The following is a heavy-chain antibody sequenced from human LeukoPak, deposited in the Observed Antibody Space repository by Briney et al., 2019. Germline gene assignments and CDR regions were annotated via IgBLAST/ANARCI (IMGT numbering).Heavy chain of an antibody. V-gene: IGHV1-69*01. J-gene: IGHJ3*02. D-gene: IGHD2-2*01. CDR1: GGTFSSYA. Sequence: GSSVKVCCKASGGTFSSYAISWVRQAPGQGLEWMGGIIPIFGTANYAQKFQGRVTITADESTSTAYMELSSLRSEDTAVYYCARDPHNIVVVPAARSGAFDIWGQGTMVTVSS. CDR3: ARDPHNIVVVPAARSGAFDI. CDR2: IIPIFGTA.